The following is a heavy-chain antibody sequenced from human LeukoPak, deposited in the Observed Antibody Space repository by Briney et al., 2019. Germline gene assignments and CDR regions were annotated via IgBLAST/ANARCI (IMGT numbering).Heavy chain of an antibody. CDR3: ARVGGLGEDGGNPRRRFYYFDY. J-gene: IGHJ4*02. V-gene: IGHV3-30-3*01. CDR1: GFTFSSYA. Sequence: GGSLRLSCAASGFTFSSYAMHWVRQAPGKGLEWVAVISYDGSNKYYADSVKGRFTISRDNSKNTLYLQMNSLRAEDTAVYYCARVGGLGEDGGNPRRRFYYFDYWGQGTLVTVSS. CDR2: ISYDGSNK. D-gene: IGHD2-15*01.